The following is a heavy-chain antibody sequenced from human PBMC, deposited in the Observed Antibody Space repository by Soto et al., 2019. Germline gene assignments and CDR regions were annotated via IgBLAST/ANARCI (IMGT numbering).Heavy chain of an antibody. CDR3: ARLGAQEIDP. CDR2: IYYSGST. J-gene: IGHJ5*02. D-gene: IGHD3-16*01. V-gene: IGHV4-59*08. CDR1: GGSISSYY. Sequence: PSETLSLTCTVSGGSISSYYWNGIRQPPGKGLEWIGYIYYSGSTYYNPSLKSRVTISVDTSKNQFSLKLSSVTAADTAVYYCARLGAQEIDPWGQGTLVTVSS.